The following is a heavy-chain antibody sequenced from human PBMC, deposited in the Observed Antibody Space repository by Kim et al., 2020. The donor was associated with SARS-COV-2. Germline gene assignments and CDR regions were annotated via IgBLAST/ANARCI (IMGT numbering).Heavy chain of an antibody. Sequence: GGSLRLSCATSGFAFSDSPLHWVRQSPGTGLEWVALISSDGTQKNYANSVRGRFTISRDISKRTLFLQMNSLRPEDTAVYYCATDWAAVSSGSYVFDFWGRGTQVTVS. J-gene: IGHJ4*02. CDR3: ATDWAAVSSGSYVFDF. CDR1: GFAFSDSP. V-gene: IGHV3-30*04. CDR2: ISSDGTQK. D-gene: IGHD3-10*01.